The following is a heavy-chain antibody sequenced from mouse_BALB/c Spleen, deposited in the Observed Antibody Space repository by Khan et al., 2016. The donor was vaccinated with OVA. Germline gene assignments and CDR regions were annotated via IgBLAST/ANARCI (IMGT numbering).Heavy chain of an antibody. CDR2: INPTSVYT. CDR3: ARDRIDY. CDR1: GYTFTSYW. Sequence: QVQLQQSGAELAKPGASVKMSFKASGYTFTSYWMHWIKQRPGQGLEWIGYINPTSVYTDFNQKFKDKATLTADKSSSTAYMQLSSLTSDDSAVYYCARDRIDYWGQGSALTVSS. V-gene: IGHV1-7*01. J-gene: IGHJ2*01.